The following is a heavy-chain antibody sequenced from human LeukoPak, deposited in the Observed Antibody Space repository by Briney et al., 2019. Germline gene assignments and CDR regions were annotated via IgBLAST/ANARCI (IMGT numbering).Heavy chain of an antibody. CDR3: TRMYYYDSSTYFDY. D-gene: IGHD3-22*01. V-gene: IGHV6-1*01. J-gene: IGHJ4*02. CDR1: GDSVSSNSAA. CDR2: TYYRSKWYN. Sequence: SQTLSFTCAISGDSVSSNSAAWNWIRQSPSRGLEWLGRTYYRSKWYNDYALSVKSRITINPDTSKNHFSLQLNSVTPEDTAVYYCTRMYYYDSSTYFDYWGQGTLVTVSS.